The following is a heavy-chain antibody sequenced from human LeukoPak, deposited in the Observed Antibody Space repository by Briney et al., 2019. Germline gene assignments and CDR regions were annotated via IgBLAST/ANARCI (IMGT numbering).Heavy chain of an antibody. CDR1: GGSISSYY. J-gene: IGHJ6*03. CDR2: IYTSGST. D-gene: IGHD6-6*01. CDR3: ARLSIAARPYYYYYYMDV. Sequence: PSETLSLTCTVSGGSISSYYWSWIRQPPGKGLEWIGYIYTSGSTNYNPSLKSRVTISVDTSKNQFSLKLSSVTAADTAVYYCARLSIAARPYYYYYYMDVWGKGTTVTVSS. V-gene: IGHV4-4*09.